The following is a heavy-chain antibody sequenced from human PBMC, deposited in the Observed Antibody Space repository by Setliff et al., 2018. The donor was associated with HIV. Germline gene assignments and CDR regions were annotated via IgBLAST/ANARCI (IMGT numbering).Heavy chain of an antibody. CDR3: ARGPRPDYSGSGNYGFLDV. Sequence: LSLTCSVSGGSISRVGYYWSWIRQHPGKGLEWIGYITYSGSTYYNPSLMSRVSISPDTSKNQFSLKLTSVTAADTAVYYCARGPRPDYSGSGNYGFLDVWRRGTVVTVSS. V-gene: IGHV4-31*03. J-gene: IGHJ2*01. CDR2: ITYSGST. D-gene: IGHD3-10*01. CDR1: GGSISRVGYY.